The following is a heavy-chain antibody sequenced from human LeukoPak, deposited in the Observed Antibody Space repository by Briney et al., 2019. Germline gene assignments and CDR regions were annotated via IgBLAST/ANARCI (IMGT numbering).Heavy chain of an antibody. D-gene: IGHD2-2*01. CDR2: ISGYNGNT. J-gene: IGHJ6*02. CDR3: ARTVSAAIGTDSYYYYAMDV. Sequence: ASVKVSCKASGYTFTSYGISWVRQAPGQGLEWMDWISGYNGNTNYAQKVQGRVTMTTDTSTSTAYMELRSLRSDDTAVYYCARTVSAAIGTDSYYYYAMDVWGQGTTVTVSS. V-gene: IGHV1-18*01. CDR1: GYTFTSYG.